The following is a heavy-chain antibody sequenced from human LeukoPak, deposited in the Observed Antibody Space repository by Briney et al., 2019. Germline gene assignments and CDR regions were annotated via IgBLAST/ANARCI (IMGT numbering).Heavy chain of an antibody. D-gene: IGHD3-3*01. CDR1: GFTFSSYA. V-gene: IGHV3-30*04. J-gene: IGHJ4*02. Sequence: GGSLRLSCAASGFTFSSYAMHWVRQAPGKGLEWVAVISYDGSNKYYADSVKGRFTISRDNSKNTLYLQMNSLRAEDTAVYYCARDRVTIFGVVIEMGYYFDYWAREPWSPSPQ. CDR2: ISYDGSNK. CDR3: ARDRVTIFGVVIEMGYYFDY.